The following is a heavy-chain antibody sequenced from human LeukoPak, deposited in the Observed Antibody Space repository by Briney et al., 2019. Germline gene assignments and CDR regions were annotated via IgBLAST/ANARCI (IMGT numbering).Heavy chain of an antibody. V-gene: IGHV1-69*13. CDR3: ARSQYSSSWYLGYYGMDV. CDR1: GGTFTSYA. J-gene: IGHJ6*02. Sequence: SVKVSCKASGGTFTSYAISWVRQAPGQGLEWMGGIIPIFGTANYAQKFQGRVTITADESTSTAYMELSSLRSEDTAVYYCARSQYSSSWYLGYYGMDVWGQGTTVTVSS. D-gene: IGHD6-13*01. CDR2: IIPIFGTA.